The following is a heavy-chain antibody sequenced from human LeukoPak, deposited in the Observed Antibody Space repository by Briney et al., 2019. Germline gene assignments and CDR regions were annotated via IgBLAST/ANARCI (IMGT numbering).Heavy chain of an antibody. CDR3: AGLPVGITIFGVPDDYYGMDV. J-gene: IGHJ6*02. CDR2: IYYSGST. Sequence: SGTLSLTCTVSGGSISSYYWSWIRQPPGKGLEWIGYIYYSGSTNYNPSLKSRVTISVDTSKNQFSLKLSSVTAADTAVYYCAGLPVGITIFGVPDDYYGMDVGGQGTTVTVSS. CDR1: GGSISSYY. D-gene: IGHD3-3*01. V-gene: IGHV4-59*08.